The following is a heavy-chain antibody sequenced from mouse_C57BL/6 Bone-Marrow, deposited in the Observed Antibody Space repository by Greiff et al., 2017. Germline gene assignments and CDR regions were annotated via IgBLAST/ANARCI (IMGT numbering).Heavy chain of an antibody. J-gene: IGHJ3*01. CDR2: IDPSDSYT. CDR3: ARPVYDYEEFAY. D-gene: IGHD2-4*01. Sequence: QVQLQQPGAELVMPGASVKLSCKASGYTFTSYWMHWVKQRPGQGLEWIGEIDPSDSYTNYNQKFKGKSTLTVDKSSSTAYMQLSSLTSEDSAVYDCARPVYDYEEFAYWGQGTLVTVSA. V-gene: IGHV1-69*01. CDR1: GYTFTSYW.